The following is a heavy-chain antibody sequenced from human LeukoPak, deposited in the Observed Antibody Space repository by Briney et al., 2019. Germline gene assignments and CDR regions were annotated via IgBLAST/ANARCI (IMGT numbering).Heavy chain of an antibody. CDR3: ASGLFRYNSSSRSLHWHFDL. CDR2: IYRSEST. J-gene: IGHJ2*01. V-gene: IGHV4-59*01. CDR1: GGSISSDY. Sequence: SETLSLTCAASGGSISSDYWSWIRQPPGKGLEWIGYIYRSESTNYNPSLKRRVTISVDTSKNQFSLQSTSATAADTAMYYCASGLFRYNSSSRSLHWHFDLWGRGTLVTVSS. D-gene: IGHD6-19*01.